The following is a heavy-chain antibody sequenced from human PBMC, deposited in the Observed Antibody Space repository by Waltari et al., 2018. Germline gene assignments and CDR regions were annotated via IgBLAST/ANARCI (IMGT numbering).Heavy chain of an antibody. CDR2: NRSNAYGGTP. D-gene: IGHD4-17*01. CDR1: GFIFGDYA. J-gene: IGHJ5*02. V-gene: IGHV3-49*03. Sequence: EVQLVESGGGLVQPGRSLRVACTASGFIFGDYAMSWFRQAPGRGLERVGFNRSNAYGGTPEYGASVRGRFTNSRDDSKGTAYLQMSSLRTEDTALYYGARDGLTVGYGSWFDPWGQGTLVTVSS. CDR3: ARDGLTVGYGSWFDP.